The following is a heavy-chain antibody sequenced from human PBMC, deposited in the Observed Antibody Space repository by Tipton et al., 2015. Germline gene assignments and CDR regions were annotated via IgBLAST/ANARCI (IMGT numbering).Heavy chain of an antibody. V-gene: IGHV4-39*01. CDR2: IYDSGST. J-gene: IGHJ5*02. CDR1: GASISSTSYY. D-gene: IGHD2-21*01. Sequence: TLSFTCTVSGASISSTSYYWGWIRQPPGKGLEWIGSIYDSGSTYYNPSLKSRVTISVDTSENQFSLRLSSVTAADTAVYYCASGCINFSCYYWFDPWGPGTLVTVSS. CDR3: ASGCINFSCYYWFDP.